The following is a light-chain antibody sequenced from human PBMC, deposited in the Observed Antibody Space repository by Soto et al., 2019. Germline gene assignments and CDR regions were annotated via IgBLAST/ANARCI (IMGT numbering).Light chain of an antibody. Sequence: ETALTQSPGTLSLSPGKRATLSCRASQSVRSSYLAWYQQKPRQAPTLLIYGASNRATGIPDRFSGSGSGTDFTITISRLEPEDFAVYYCQQYGSSTGFTFGPGTKVDIK. CDR2: GAS. CDR1: QSVRSSY. J-gene: IGKJ3*01. CDR3: QQYGSSTGFT. V-gene: IGKV3-20*01.